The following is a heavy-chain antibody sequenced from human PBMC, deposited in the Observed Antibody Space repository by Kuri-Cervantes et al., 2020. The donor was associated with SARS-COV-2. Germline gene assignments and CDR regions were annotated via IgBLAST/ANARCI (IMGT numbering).Heavy chain of an antibody. CDR3: ARDLGSSSSPDDAFDI. CDR2: IIPIFGTA. J-gene: IGHJ3*02. Sequence: KISCAASGFTFSSYAISWVRQAPGQGLEWMGGIIPIFGTANYAQKFQGRVTITADKSTSTAYMELSSLRSEDTAVYYCARDLGSSSSPDDAFDIWGQGTMVTVSS. V-gene: IGHV1-69*06. CDR1: GFTFSSYA. D-gene: IGHD6-6*01.